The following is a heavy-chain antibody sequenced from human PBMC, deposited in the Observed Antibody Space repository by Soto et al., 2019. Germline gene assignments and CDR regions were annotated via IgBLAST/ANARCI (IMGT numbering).Heavy chain of an antibody. CDR1: GGTFSSYA. Sequence: QGQLVQSGAEVKKPGSSVKVSCKASGGTFSSYAISWVRQAPGQGLEWMGGIIPIFGTANYAQTFQGRVKITADSSTSTAYMERSSLRSEDTAVYYCARGLGTGTRGAFDYWVQGSLVTVSA. J-gene: IGHJ4*02. CDR2: IIPIFGTA. V-gene: IGHV1-69*01. D-gene: IGHD1-7*01. CDR3: ARGLGTGTRGAFDY.